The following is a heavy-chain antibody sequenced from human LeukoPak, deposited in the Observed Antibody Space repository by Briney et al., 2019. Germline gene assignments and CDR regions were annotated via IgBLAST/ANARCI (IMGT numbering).Heavy chain of an antibody. Sequence: SQTLSLTCTVSGGSISSGDYYWSWIRQPPGKGLEWIGNIYYSGSTYYNPSLKSRVTISVDTSKNQFSLKLSSVTAADTAVYYCARFSYYYDSSGRGFDYWGQGTLVTVSS. CDR1: GGSISSGDYY. V-gene: IGHV4-30-4*08. J-gene: IGHJ4*02. D-gene: IGHD3-22*01. CDR2: IYYSGST. CDR3: ARFSYYYDSSGRGFDY.